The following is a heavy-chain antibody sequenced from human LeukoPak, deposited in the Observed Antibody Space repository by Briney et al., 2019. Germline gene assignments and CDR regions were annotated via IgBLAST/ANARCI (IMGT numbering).Heavy chain of an antibody. V-gene: IGHV1-69*05. CDR2: IIPIFGTA. D-gene: IGHD6-25*01. CDR1: GGTFSSYA. J-gene: IGHJ4*02. Sequence: RGASVKVSCKASGGTFSSYAISWVRQAPGQGLEWMGGIIPIFGTANYAQKFQGRVTITTDESTSTAYMELSSLRSEDTAVYYCARARLPAGYFDYWGQGTLVTVSS. CDR3: ARARLPAGYFDY.